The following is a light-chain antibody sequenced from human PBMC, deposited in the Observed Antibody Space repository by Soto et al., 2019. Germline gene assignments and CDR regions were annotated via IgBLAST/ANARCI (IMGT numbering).Light chain of an antibody. CDR2: DNN. CDR1: SSNIGAGYH. V-gene: IGLV1-40*01. J-gene: IGLJ1*01. Sequence: QSALTQPPSVSGAPGQRVTISCTGRSSNIGAGYHVHWYQQLPGTAPKLLISDNNNRPSGVPDRFSGSKSGTSASLAITGLQAEDEADYYCQSYDSNLSAYGFGTGTKVTVL. CDR3: QSYDSNLSAYG.